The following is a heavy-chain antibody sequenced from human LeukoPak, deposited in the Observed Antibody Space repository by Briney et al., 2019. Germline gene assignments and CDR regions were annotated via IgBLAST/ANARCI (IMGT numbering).Heavy chain of an antibody. Sequence: GGSLRLSCTASGYRFSDHGIHWVRQAPGKGLEWVAVISYDGSNKYYVDSVKGRFTISRDNSKNTLYLQMNSLRAEDTAVYYCAKAPYYYYGMDVWGQGTTVTVSS. CDR3: AKAPYYYYGMDV. J-gene: IGHJ6*02. CDR1: GYRFSDHG. V-gene: IGHV3-30*18. CDR2: ISYDGSNK.